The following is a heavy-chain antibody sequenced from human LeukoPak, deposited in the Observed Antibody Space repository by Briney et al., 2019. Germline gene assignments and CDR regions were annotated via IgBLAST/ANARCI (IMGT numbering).Heavy chain of an antibody. V-gene: IGHV4-34*01. J-gene: IGHJ5*02. Sequence: MASETLSLTCTVSGGSISSYYWSWIRQPPGKGLEWIGEINHSGSTNYNPSLKSRVTISVDTSKNQFSLKLSSVTAADTAVYYCARGVPSLTIFGVVIMCWFHPWGQGTLVTVSS. D-gene: IGHD3-3*01. CDR1: GGSISSYY. CDR2: INHSGST. CDR3: ARGVPSLTIFGVVIMCWFHP.